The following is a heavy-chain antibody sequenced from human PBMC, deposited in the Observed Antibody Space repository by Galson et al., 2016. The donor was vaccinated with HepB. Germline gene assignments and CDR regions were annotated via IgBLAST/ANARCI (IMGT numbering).Heavy chain of an antibody. CDR2: INSKTDGGTI. CDR1: GFTLSSAY. Sequence: SLRLSCAASGFTLSSAYMSWVRQAPGKGLEWVGRINSKTDGGTIEYAAPVKGRFTISSADSTNHLYLHMNSLKTEDTAFYYFTALFYNDGFDSDYWGQGTLVTVSS. J-gene: IGHJ4*02. D-gene: IGHD5-18*01. V-gene: IGHV3-15*01. CDR3: TALFYNDGFDSDY.